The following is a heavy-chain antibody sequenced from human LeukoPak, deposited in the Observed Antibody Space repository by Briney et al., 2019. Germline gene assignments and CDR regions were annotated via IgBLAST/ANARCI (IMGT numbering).Heavy chain of an antibody. D-gene: IGHD3-10*01. J-gene: IGHJ4*02. V-gene: IGHV3-33*06. CDR3: AKASGPFDY. Sequence: SGGSLRLSCAASGFTFSFYGMHWLRQAQGKGLEWVTDIWNGGSNKYYAVSVKGRFTISRDNSKNTLYLQMSSLRAEDTAVYSCAKASGPFDYWGQGTLVTVSA. CDR1: GFTFSFYG. CDR2: IWNGGSNK.